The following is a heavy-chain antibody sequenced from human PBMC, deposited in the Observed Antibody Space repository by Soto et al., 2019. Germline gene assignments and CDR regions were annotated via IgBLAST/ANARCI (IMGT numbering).Heavy chain of an antibody. Sequence: PSETLAVAWTIFVGSISSYSWSWIRRPQGKGLEWIGYIYYSGSTNYNPSLKSRVTISVDTSKNQFSLKLSSVTAADTDVYYCARDDLFTRVTATPGGWFDPWGQGTLVTVSS. CDR3: ARDDLFTRVTATPGGWFDP. V-gene: IGHV4-59*01. CDR1: VGSISSYS. J-gene: IGHJ5*02. D-gene: IGHD5-18*01. CDR2: IYYSGST.